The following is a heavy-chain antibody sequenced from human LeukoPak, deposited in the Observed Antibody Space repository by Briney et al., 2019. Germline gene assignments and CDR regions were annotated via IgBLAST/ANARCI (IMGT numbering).Heavy chain of an antibody. CDR1: GGSISSYY. CDR2: IYYSGST. Sequence: PSETLSLTCTVSGGSISSYYWSWIRQPPGKGLEWIGYIYYSGSTNYNPSLKSRVTISVDTSKNQFSLKLSSVTAADTAVYYCARERVGATWFDPWGQGTLVTVSS. D-gene: IGHD1-26*01. J-gene: IGHJ5*02. V-gene: IGHV4-59*01. CDR3: ARERVGATWFDP.